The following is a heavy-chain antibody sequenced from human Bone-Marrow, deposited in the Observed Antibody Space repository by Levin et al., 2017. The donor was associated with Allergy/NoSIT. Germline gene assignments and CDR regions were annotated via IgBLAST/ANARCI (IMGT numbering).Heavy chain of an antibody. J-gene: IGHJ4*02. V-gene: IGHV6-1*01. CDR3: AREKFISSGKDVLDY. CDR1: GDSVSSDIVT. D-gene: IGHD1-26*01. Sequence: SQTLSLTCAISGDSVSSDIVTWTWIRQSSSRGLEWLGRTFYRSKWYYDYALSVESRITINPDTSKNQFSLQLSSVTPEDTAVYYCAREKFISSGKDVLDYWGQGTLVTVSS. CDR2: TFYRSKWYY.